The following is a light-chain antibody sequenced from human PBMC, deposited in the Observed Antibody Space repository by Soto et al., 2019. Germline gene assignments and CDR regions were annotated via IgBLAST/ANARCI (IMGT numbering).Light chain of an antibody. V-gene: IGLV2-14*01. CDR1: SSDVGGYNY. CDR2: DVS. J-gene: IGLJ2*01. CDR3: SSYTSSSTYVV. Sequence: QSALTQPASVSGSPGQTITISCTGTSSDVGGYNYVSLYQQHPGKAPKLMIYDVSNRPSGVSNRFSGSKSGNTASLTISGLQAEDEADYCCSSYTSSSTYVVFGGGTKLTVL.